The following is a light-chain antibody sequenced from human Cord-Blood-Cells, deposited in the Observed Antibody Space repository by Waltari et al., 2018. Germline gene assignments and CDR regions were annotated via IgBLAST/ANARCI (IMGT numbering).Light chain of an antibody. CDR2: EGS. J-gene: IGLJ3*02. CDR3: CSYAGSSTLV. Sequence: QSALTQPASVSGSPGQSITISYTGTSSDVGSYNLVSCYQQHPGKAPKLMIYEGSKRPSGVSKRFSGSKSGNTASLTISGRQAEDEADYYCCSYAGSSTLVFGGGTKLTVL. V-gene: IGLV2-23*01. CDR1: SSDVGSYNL.